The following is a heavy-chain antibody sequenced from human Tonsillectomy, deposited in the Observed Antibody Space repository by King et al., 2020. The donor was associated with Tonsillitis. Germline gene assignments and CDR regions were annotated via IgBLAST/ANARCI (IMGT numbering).Heavy chain of an antibody. CDR1: GFTFTGYS. V-gene: IGHV3-21*01. D-gene: IGHD1-26*01. J-gene: IGHJ3*02. CDR3: ARGHSGSYQAGDAFDI. CDR2: ISRWSSHL. Sequence: VQLVESGGGLVKPGESLRLSCAASGFTFTGYSMKLVRQAPVEGLEWVSSISRWSSHLYYYDPVKGPLTAARDNAKSSLYLEMNSLRAEDTAVYYCARGHSGSYQAGDAFDIWGQGTLVTVSS.